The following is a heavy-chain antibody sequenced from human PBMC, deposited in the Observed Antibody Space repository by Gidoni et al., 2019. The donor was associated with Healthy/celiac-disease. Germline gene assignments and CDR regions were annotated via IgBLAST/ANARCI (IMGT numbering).Heavy chain of an antibody. D-gene: IGHD3-10*01. CDR3: ARGTRAVWFGELYLYDY. CDR1: GLPFSSYW. V-gene: IGHV3-7*01. CDR2: IKQEGSDK. Sequence: EVQLVESGGGLVQPGGSLRLSCAASGLPFSSYWMSWVRQAPGKGLEWVANIKQEGSDKYYVDSVKGRFTISRDNAKNSLYLQMNSLRAEDTAVYYCARGTRAVWFGELYLYDYWGQGTLVTVSS. J-gene: IGHJ4*02.